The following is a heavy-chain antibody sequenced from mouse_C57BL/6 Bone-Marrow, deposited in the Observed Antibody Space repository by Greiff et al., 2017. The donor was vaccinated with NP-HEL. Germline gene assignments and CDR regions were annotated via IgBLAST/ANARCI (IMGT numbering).Heavy chain of an antibody. CDR1: GYTFTEYT. V-gene: IGHV1-62-2*01. CDR2: FYPGSGSI. J-gene: IGHJ1*03. CDR3: ASHGDYFVSSYGYFDV. Sequence: QVQLQQSGAELVKPGASVKLSCKASGYTFTEYTIHWVKQRSGQGLEWIGWFYPGSGSIKYNEKFKDKATLTADKSSSTVYMDLSRLTSEYSAVYFCASHGDYFVSSYGYFDVWGTGTTVTVSS. D-gene: IGHD1-1*01.